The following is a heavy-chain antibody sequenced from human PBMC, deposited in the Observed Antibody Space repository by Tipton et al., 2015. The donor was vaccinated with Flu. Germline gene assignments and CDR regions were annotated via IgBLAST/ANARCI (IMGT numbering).Heavy chain of an antibody. V-gene: IGHV4-59*01. CDR2: IYYSGST. Sequence: PGLVKPSETLSLTCSVSGGSISSYYWSWIRQPPGKGLEWIGYIYYSGSTNYNPSLKSRVTISVDTSKNQFSLKLSSVTAADTAVYHCARASSGPPRSHFDYWGQGTVVTVSS. CDR3: ARASSGPPRSHFDY. CDR1: GGSISSYY. D-gene: IGHD3-10*01. J-gene: IGHJ4*02.